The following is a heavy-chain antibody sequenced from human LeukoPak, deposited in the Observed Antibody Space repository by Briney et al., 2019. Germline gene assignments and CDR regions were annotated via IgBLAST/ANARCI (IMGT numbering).Heavy chain of an antibody. CDR1: GGSFSGYY. D-gene: IGHD6-19*01. V-gene: IGHV4-34*01. J-gene: IGHJ4*02. CDR3: AKDMWYSSGWYEGYYFDY. Sequence: SETLSLTCAVYGGSFSGYYWSWIRQPPGKGLEWIGEINHSGSTNYNPSLKSRVTISVDTSKNQFSLKLSSVTAADTAMYYCAKDMWYSSGWYEGYYFDYWGQGTLVTVSS. CDR2: INHSGST.